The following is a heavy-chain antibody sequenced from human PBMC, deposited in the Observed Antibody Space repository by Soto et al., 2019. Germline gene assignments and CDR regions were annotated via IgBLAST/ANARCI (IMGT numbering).Heavy chain of an antibody. J-gene: IGHJ6*02. V-gene: IGHV1-69*13. Sequence: VASVKVSFKASGGTFSRYAISWLRQAPGQGLEWMGGIIPIFGTANYAQKFQGRVTITADESTSTAYMELSSLRSEDTAVYYCARDRITPWVGYYYYYGMDVWGQGTTVTVSS. D-gene: IGHD3-16*01. CDR3: ARDRITPWVGYYYYYGMDV. CDR2: IIPIFGTA. CDR1: GGTFSRYA.